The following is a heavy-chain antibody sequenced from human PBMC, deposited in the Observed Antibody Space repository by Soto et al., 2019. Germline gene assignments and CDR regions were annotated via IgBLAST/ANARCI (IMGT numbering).Heavy chain of an antibody. Sequence: ASVKVSCKTSGYTFTSYYMHWLRQAPGQGREWMRIIHPSASRTTYAQKSQGRVTMTRDTSTTTVYMELSSLRSEDTAVYYCAASVRGMDAFDIWGQGTMVTVSS. J-gene: IGHJ3*02. CDR2: IHPSASRT. D-gene: IGHD3-10*01. CDR3: AASVRGMDAFDI. V-gene: IGHV1-46*01. CDR1: GYTFTSYY.